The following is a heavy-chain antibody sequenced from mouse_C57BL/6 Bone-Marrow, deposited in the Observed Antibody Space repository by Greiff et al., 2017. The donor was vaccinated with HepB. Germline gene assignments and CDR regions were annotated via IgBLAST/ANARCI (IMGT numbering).Heavy chain of an antibody. J-gene: IGHJ3*01. Sequence: EVNVVESGGGLVKPGGSLKLSCAASGFTFSSYAMSWVRQTPEKRLEWVATISDGGSYTYYPDNVKGRFTISRDNAKNNLYLQMSHLKSEDTAMYYCARDRSPAWFAYWGQGTLVTVSA. V-gene: IGHV5-4*01. CDR2: ISDGGSYT. CDR1: GFTFSSYA. CDR3: ARDRSPAWFAY.